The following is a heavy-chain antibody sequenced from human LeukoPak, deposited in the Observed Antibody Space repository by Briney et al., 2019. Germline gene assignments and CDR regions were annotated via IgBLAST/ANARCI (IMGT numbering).Heavy chain of an antibody. J-gene: IGHJ4*02. CDR3: ARAPTDDYGDYSFDY. V-gene: IGHV3-48*01. CDR2: ISSSSSTI. D-gene: IGHD4-17*01. Sequence: PGGSLRLSCAASGFTFSSYSMNWVRQAPGKGLEWVSYISSSSSTIYYADSVKGRFTISRDNAKNSLYLQMNSLRAEDTAVYYCARAPTDDYGDYSFDYWGKGTLVTVSS. CDR1: GFTFSSYS.